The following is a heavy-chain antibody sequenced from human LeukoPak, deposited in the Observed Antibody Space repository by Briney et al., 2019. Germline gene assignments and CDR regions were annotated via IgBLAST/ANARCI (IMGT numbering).Heavy chain of an antibody. D-gene: IGHD5-18*01. CDR2: MNPNSGNT. J-gene: IGHJ4*02. V-gene: IGHV1-8*03. CDR1: GYTFTSYD. CDR3: ARGYLTAMVMDY. Sequence: ASVKVSCKASGYTFTSYDINWVRQATGQGLEWMGWMNPNSGNTGYAQKFQGRVTITRNTSISTAYMELSSLRSEDTAVYYCARGYLTAMVMDYWGQGTLVTVSS.